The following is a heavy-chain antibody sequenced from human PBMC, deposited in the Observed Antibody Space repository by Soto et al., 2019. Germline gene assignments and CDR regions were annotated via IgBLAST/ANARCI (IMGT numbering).Heavy chain of an antibody. Sequence: EVQLLESGGGLVQPGGSLRLSCAASGFTFSSYAMSWVRQAPGKGLEWVSAISGSGGSTYYADSVKGRFTITRDKSKNTLYLQMNSLRAEDTAVYYCAKDHGLRGLLGGPLPITWGQGTLVTVSS. CDR3: AKDHGLRGLLGGPLPIT. V-gene: IGHV3-23*01. CDR2: ISGSGGST. D-gene: IGHD3-10*01. J-gene: IGHJ5*02. CDR1: GFTFSSYA.